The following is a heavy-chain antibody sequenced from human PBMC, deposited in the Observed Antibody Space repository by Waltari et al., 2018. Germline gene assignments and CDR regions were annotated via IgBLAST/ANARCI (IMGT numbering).Heavy chain of an antibody. CDR1: GDSMSSSNYF. V-gene: IGHV4-61*02. CDR3: ARGLGTTNFDV. J-gene: IGHJ4*02. Sequence: QVQLQESGPGLVKPSQTLYLTCAISGDSMSSSNYFWSWIRHPAGKGLEWIGRIYTTGSTNYNPSLKSRVTISSDTSKSQFSLNLDSVTAADTAVYYCARGLGTTNFDVWGQGTLVTASS. CDR2: IYTTGST. D-gene: IGHD1-26*01.